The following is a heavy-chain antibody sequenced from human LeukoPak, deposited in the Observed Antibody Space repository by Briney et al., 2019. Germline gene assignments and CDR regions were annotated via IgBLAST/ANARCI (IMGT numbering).Heavy chain of an antibody. CDR1: GYTFTGYY. J-gene: IGHJ3*02. CDR2: INPNSGGT. Sequence: ASVKVSCKASGYTFTGYYMHWVRQAPGQGLEWMGRINPNSGGTNYARKFQGRVTMTRDTSISTAYMELSRLRSDDTAVYYCARTISRDAFDIWGQGTMVTVSS. D-gene: IGHD3-3*02. V-gene: IGHV1-2*06. CDR3: ARTISRDAFDI.